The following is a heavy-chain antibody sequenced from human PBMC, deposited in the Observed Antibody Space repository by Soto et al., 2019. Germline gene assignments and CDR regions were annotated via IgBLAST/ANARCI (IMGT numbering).Heavy chain of an antibody. V-gene: IGHV3-7*03. CDR2: IRPDGGDE. CDR1: GFTFSDYW. CDR3: ASTRGYVSGYAYYCDY. D-gene: IGHD5-18*01. J-gene: IGHJ4*02. Sequence: EVQVVESGGGLVQPGGSLRLSCAVSGFTFSDYWMTWVRQPPGKGLEWGANIRPDGGDENYVDSVKGRFTVSRDNTNNSLYLQMNNLRPDDTAIYYCASTRGYVSGYAYYCDYWGQGTVVTFYS.